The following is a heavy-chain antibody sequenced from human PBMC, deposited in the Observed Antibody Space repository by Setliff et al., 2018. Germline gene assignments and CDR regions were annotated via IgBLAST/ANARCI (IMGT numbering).Heavy chain of an antibody. D-gene: IGHD1-26*01. V-gene: IGHV3-48*01. CDR1: GFTFSSYS. CDR2: ISSSSSTI. J-gene: IGHJ3*02. CDR3: AREVVGAPSAFDI. Sequence: AGGSLRLSCAASGFTFSSYSMNWVRQAPGKGLEWVSYISSSSSTIYYADSVKGRFTISRDNAKNSLYLQMNTLRAEDTAVYYCAREVVGAPSAFDIWGQGTMVTVSS.